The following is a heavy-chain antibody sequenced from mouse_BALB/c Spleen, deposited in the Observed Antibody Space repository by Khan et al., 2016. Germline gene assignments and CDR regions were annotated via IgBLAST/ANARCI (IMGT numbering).Heavy chain of an antibody. Sequence: QIQLVQSGPELKKPGETVKISCKASGYTFTDYSIHWVKQAPGKGLKWMGWINTETGEPTYADDFKGRFAFSLETSASTAYLQINNLKNEDTATYFFARSRGSSYDYYAMDYWGQGTSVTVSS. CDR3: ARSRGSSYDYYAMDY. V-gene: IGHV9-2-1*01. D-gene: IGHD1-1*01. CDR1: GYTFTDYS. CDR2: INTETGEP. J-gene: IGHJ4*01.